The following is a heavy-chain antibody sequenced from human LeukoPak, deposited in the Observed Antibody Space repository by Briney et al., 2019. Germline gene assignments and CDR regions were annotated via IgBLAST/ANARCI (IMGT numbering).Heavy chain of an antibody. J-gene: IGHJ4*02. Sequence: GGSLRLSCAASGFTFGTFSMNWVRQAPGKGPEWVSYISRSSSSVYYADSVKGRFTISRDNAKNSLYLQMNSLRAEDTAVYYCVRDQPLSGGQGFFDYWGQGALVTVSS. CDR2: ISRSSSSV. CDR3: VRDQPLSGGQGFFDY. CDR1: GFTFGTFS. V-gene: IGHV3-48*01. D-gene: IGHD7-27*01.